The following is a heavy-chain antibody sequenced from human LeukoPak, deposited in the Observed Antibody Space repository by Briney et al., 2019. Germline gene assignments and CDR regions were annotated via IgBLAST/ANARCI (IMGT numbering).Heavy chain of an antibody. Sequence: PSETLSLTCTISDDSISNNRYFWAWIRQPPGKGLEWIGSIYYSGSTYYNPSLKSRVTISVDTSKNQFSLKLSSVTAADTAVYYCATRTYYYDSSGYYEDYWGQGTLVTVSS. V-gene: IGHV4-39*01. CDR3: ATRTYYYDSSGYYEDY. J-gene: IGHJ4*02. CDR2: IYYSGST. CDR1: DDSISNNRYF. D-gene: IGHD3-22*01.